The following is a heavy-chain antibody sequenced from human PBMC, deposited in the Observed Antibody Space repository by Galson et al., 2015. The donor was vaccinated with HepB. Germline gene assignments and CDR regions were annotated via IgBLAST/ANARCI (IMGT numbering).Heavy chain of an antibody. CDR3: ARGEDAIFGVVWGKWFDP. CDR2: MNPNSGNT. V-gene: IGHV1-8*01. Sequence: SVKVSCKASGYTFTSYDINWVRQATGQGLEWMGWMNPNSGNTGYALKFQGRVTMTRNTSISTAYMELSSLRSEDTAVYYCARGEDAIFGVVWGKWFDPWGQGTLVTVSS. CDR1: GYTFTSYD. J-gene: IGHJ5*02. D-gene: IGHD3-3*01.